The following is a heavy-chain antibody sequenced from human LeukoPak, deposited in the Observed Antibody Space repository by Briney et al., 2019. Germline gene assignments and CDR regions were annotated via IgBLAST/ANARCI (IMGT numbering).Heavy chain of an antibody. CDR1: GGSITSYY. CDR2: IYYSGTT. Sequence: SETLSLTCTVSGGSITSYYWNWIRQPPGKGLEWIGYIYYSGTTNYNPSLKSRVTISVDTSKNQFSLKLSPVTAADTAVYYCATVPSSGWSWYFDLWGRGALVTVSS. CDR3: ATVPSSGWSWYFDL. D-gene: IGHD6-19*01. J-gene: IGHJ2*01. V-gene: IGHV4-59*08.